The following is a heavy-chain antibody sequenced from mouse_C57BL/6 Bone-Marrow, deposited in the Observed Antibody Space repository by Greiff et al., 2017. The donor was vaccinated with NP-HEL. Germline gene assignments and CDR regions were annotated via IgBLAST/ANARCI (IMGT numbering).Heavy chain of an antibody. J-gene: IGHJ2*01. CDR3: ARFRWLLLGNYFDY. V-gene: IGHV1-42*01. CDR2: INPSTGGT. CDR1: GYSFTGYY. D-gene: IGHD2-3*01. Sequence: VHVKQSGPELVKPGASVKISCKASGYSFTGYYMNWVKQSPEKSLEWIGEINPSTGGTTYNQKFKAKATLTVDKSSSTAYMQLKSLTSEDSAVYYCARFRWLLLGNYFDYWGQGTTLTVSS.